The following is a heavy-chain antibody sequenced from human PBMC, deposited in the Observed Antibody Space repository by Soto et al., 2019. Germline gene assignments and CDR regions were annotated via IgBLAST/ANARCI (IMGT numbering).Heavy chain of an antibody. CDR3: TRRGAGPDFDY. J-gene: IGHJ4*02. CDR2: IRSKANSYAT. Sequence: PGGSLRLSCAASGFTFSGSAMHWVRQASGKGLEWVGRIRSKANSYATAYAASVKGRFTISRDDSKNTAYLQMSSLKTEDTAVYYCTRRGAGPDFDYWGQGTLVTVSS. D-gene: IGHD6-19*01. CDR1: GFTFSGSA. V-gene: IGHV3-73*01.